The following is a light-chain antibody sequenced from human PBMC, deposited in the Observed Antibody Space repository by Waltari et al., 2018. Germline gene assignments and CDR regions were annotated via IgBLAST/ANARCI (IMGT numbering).Light chain of an antibody. CDR1: QAISDN. CDR2: AIS. Sequence: DIQMTQSPSSLSASVGDRVTITCRASQAISDNLGWFQQKPGKAPKSLIYAISTLQSGVPSRFSGSGSGTDFTLTISDLQPEDFVTYYCMEGRQTTPRFSFGPGTIV. V-gene: IGKV1-16*01. CDR3: MEGRQTTPRFS. J-gene: IGKJ3*01.